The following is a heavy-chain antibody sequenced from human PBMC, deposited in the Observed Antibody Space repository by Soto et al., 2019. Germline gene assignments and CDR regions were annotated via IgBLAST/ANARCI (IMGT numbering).Heavy chain of an antibody. J-gene: IGHJ4*02. D-gene: IGHD3-10*01. CDR3: ARTPVWFGELLPYHYFDY. Sequence: QVQLQESGPGLVKPSQTLSLTCTVSGGSIDSPDYYWSWIRQPPGKGLEWIGYIYYSGSTYYNPSLKSRITISLDTSKNQFSLRLTSVTAADTAVYYCARTPVWFGELLPYHYFDYWGQGTLVTVSS. CDR1: GGSIDSPDYY. CDR2: IYYSGST. V-gene: IGHV4-30-4*01.